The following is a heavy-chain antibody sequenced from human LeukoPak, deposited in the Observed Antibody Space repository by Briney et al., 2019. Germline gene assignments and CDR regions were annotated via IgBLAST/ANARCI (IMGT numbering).Heavy chain of an antibody. V-gene: IGHV4-59*01. D-gene: IGHD6-13*01. CDR2: VYYSGST. CDR3: ASGGAAAGRGVRGIDY. J-gene: IGHJ4*02. Sequence: TSETLSLTCTVSGGSISSYYWSWIRQPPGKGLEWIGYVYYSGSTNYNPSLKTRVINSVDTSKNQFSLKLSSVPAADTALYYCASGGAAAGRGVRGIDYWGQGTLVTVSS. CDR1: GGSISSYY.